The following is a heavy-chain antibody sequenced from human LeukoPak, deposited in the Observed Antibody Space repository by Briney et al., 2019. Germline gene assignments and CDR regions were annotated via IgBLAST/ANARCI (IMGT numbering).Heavy chain of an antibody. V-gene: IGHV4-61*02. CDR3: ARDRAGDSFDI. CDR2: IHTSGST. D-gene: IGHD7-27*01. CDR1: GDSISRGNYY. J-gene: IGHJ3*02. Sequence: SQTLSLTCTVSGDSISRGNYYWTWIRQPPGKRLEWIGRIHTSGSTNYNPSLKSQVTISMDTSKNQFSLNLNSVTAADTAVYYCARDRAGDSFDIWGQGTMVTVSS.